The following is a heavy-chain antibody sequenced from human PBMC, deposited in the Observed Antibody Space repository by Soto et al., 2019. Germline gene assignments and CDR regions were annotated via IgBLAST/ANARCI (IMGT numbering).Heavy chain of an antibody. D-gene: IGHD3-10*01. Sequence: EVQLVESGGGLVQPGGSLRLSCAASGFTFSSYSMNWVRQAPGKGLEWVSYISSSSSTIYYADSVKGRFTISRDNAKNSLYLQMNSLRAEDTAVYYCARVMVRDDPINYYYYYMDVWGKGTTVTVSS. J-gene: IGHJ6*03. CDR3: ARVMVRDDPINYYYYYMDV. CDR2: ISSSSSTI. V-gene: IGHV3-48*01. CDR1: GFTFSSYS.